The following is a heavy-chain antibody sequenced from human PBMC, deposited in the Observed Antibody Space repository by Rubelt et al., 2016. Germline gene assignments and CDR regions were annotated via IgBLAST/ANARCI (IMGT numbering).Heavy chain of an antibody. V-gene: IGHV1-18*01. D-gene: IGHD5-24*01. CDR1: GYTFTNYG. J-gene: IGHJ4*02. Sequence: QVQLVQSGAEVKKPGASVTVSCKASGYTFTNYGISWVRQAPGQGLEWMGWPSAYNDNPNYAPELQGKVTSTTDTSTSTAYRELRSLRSDDTAVYYCARDLTYNLPAYWGQGTLVTVSS. CDR3: ARDLTYNLPAY. CDR2: PSAYNDNP.